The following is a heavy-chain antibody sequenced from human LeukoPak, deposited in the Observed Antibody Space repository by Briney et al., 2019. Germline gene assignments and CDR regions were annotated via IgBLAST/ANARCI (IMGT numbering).Heavy chain of an antibody. D-gene: IGHD3-10*01. Sequence: GGSLRLSCAASGFTFSSYSMNWVRQAPGKGLEWVSYISSSSGTIYYADSVKGRFTISRDNAKNSLYLQMNSLRAEDTAVYYCARDDTSAHFFDYWGQGTLVTVSS. CDR3: ARDDTSAHFFDY. CDR2: ISSSSGTI. V-gene: IGHV3-48*04. J-gene: IGHJ4*02. CDR1: GFTFSSYS.